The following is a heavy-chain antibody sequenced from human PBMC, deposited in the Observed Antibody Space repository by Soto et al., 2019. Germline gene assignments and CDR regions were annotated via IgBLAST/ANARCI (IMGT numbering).Heavy chain of an antibody. Sequence: EVQLLESGGGLVQPGGSLRLSCAASGFTFSSYAMSWVRQAPGKGLEWVSAISGSGGSTYYADSGKGRFTISRDKSKNTLYLQMNSLRAEDTAVYYCAKSDLGYSSSWYPNWFDPWGQGTLVTVSS. V-gene: IGHV3-23*01. D-gene: IGHD6-13*01. J-gene: IGHJ5*02. CDR3: AKSDLGYSSSWYPNWFDP. CDR1: GFTFSSYA. CDR2: ISGSGGST.